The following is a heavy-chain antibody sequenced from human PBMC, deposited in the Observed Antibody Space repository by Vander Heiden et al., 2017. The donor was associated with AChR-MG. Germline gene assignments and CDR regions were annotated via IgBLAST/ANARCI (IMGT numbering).Heavy chain of an antibody. CDR2: IYYSGST. CDR1: GGPISSGGYY. J-gene: IGHJ6*02. CDR3: ARDDGLPDYGGSYYYYGMDV. Sequence: QVQLQESGPGLVKPSQTLSLTCPFPGGPISSGGYYWSWIRQHPGKGLEWIGYIYYSGSTYYNPSLKSRVTISVDTSKNQFSLKLSSVTAADTAVYYCARDDGLPDYGGSYYYYGMDVWSQGTTVTVSS. V-gene: IGHV4-31*03. D-gene: IGHD4-17*01.